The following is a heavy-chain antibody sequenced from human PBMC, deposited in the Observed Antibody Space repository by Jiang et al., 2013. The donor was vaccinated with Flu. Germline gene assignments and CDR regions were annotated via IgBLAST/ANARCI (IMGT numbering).Heavy chain of an antibody. D-gene: IGHD6-13*01. CDR1: GGSISSYY. CDR3: ARLVSRDWFDP. Sequence: PGLVKPSETLSLTCTVSGGSISSYYWSWIRQPPGKGLEWIGYIYDSGSTNYNPSLKSRVTISVDTSKSQFSLKLSSVTAADTAVYYCARLVSRDWFDPWGQGNLVTVSP. J-gene: IGHJ5*02. V-gene: IGHV4-59*08. CDR2: IYDSGST.